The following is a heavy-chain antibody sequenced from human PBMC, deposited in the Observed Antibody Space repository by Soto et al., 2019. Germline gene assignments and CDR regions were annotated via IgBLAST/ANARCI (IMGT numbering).Heavy chain of an antibody. CDR3: ARSRHGSGSYTHFCYGLAV. CDR1: GLTFSSYA. D-gene: IGHD3-10*01. CDR2: ISGSGGSS. Sequence: GGSLRLSCAASGLTFSSYAMSWVRQAPGKGLEWVSAISGSGGSSYYADSVKGRFTISRDNSKNTVYLQMNSLRSEDTAVYYCARSRHGSGSYTHFCYGLAVWGQGTTVTVSS. J-gene: IGHJ6*02. V-gene: IGHV3-23*01.